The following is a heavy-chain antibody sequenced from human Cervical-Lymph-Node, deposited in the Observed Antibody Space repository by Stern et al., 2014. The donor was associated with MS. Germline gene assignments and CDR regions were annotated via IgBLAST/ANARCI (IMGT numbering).Heavy chain of an antibody. CDR1: GYTFTTYY. CDR3: ASGRLDY. J-gene: IGHJ4*02. CDR2: INPSGDST. V-gene: IGHV1-46*01. Sequence: DQLVESGAEVKKPGASVKISCKASGYTFTTYYMHWVRQAPGEGLEWMGVINPSGDSTTNAQKFQGRGTMTRDTSTSTVYMELSSLRSGDTAVYYCASGRLDYWGQGTLVTVSS.